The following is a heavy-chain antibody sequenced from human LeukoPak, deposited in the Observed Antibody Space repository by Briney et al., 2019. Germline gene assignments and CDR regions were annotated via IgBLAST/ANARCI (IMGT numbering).Heavy chain of an antibody. CDR2: INWNSGSI. V-gene: IGHV3-9*01. D-gene: IGHD3-9*01. J-gene: IGHJ4*02. CDR1: GFTFDDYA. Sequence: GGSLRLSCAASGFTFDDYAMHWVRQPPGKGLEWVSGINWNSGSIGYADSVKGRFTISRDNAKNSLYLQMNSLRAEDTALYYCAKVRSYDLLTGERNYFDYWGQGTLVTVSS. CDR3: AKVRSYDLLTGERNYFDY.